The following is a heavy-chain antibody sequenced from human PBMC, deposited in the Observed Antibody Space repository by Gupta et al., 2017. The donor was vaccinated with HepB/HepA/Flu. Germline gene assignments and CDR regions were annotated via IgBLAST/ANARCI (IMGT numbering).Heavy chain of an antibody. J-gene: IGHJ4*02. Sequence: QVQLVESGGGVVEPGRSLTLSCAASGLTFSSYALHWFRQAPGKGLEWVAVVRSDASTIYYANSVKGRFTISRDNSKNTVYLQMNSLRDEDTAVYYCVRQYSSGWFGAVDYWGQGTLVTVSS. D-gene: IGHD6-19*01. CDR3: VRQYSSGWFGAVDY. CDR1: GLTFSSYA. V-gene: IGHV3-30*03. CDR2: VRSDASTI.